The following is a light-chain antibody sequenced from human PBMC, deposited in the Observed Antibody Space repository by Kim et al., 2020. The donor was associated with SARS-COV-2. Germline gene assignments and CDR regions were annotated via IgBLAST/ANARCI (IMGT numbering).Light chain of an antibody. V-gene: IGLV3-19*01. CDR1: SLINYY. CDR3: NSRDSSGNHLGV. Sequence: GQTVRITCQGDSLINYYASWYQQKPGQAPVLVIYGKNNRPSGIPDRFSGSSSGNTASMTITGAQAEDEADYYCNSRDSSGNHLGVFGTGTKVTVL. CDR2: GKN. J-gene: IGLJ1*01.